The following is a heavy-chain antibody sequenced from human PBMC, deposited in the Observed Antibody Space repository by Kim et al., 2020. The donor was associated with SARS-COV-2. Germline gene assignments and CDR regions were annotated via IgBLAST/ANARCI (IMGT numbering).Heavy chain of an antibody. J-gene: IGHJ4*02. CDR3: ARGLAVSGLDY. V-gene: IGHV1-2*05. CDR2: INPNSGGT. D-gene: IGHD6-19*01. CDR1: GYTFTGFY. Sequence: ASMKVSCKASGYTFTGFYIHWVRQAPGQGLEWMGRINPNSGGTNYAQKFQGRVTMARDTSITTAYMELSSLTSDDTVVYYCARGLAVSGLDYWGQGTLLTVSS.